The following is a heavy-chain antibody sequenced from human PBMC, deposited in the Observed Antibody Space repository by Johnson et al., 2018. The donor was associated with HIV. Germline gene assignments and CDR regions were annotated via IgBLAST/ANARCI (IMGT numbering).Heavy chain of an antibody. D-gene: IGHD6-6*01. Sequence: MPLVESGGGLVKPGGSLRLSCASSGFTFSRYAISWVRQAPGKGLDWVSTISGSGGSTYYADSVKGRFTISRDNSTNTLYLQMNSLRAEDTAVYYCARDRKWVAARSGDAFDFWGQGTMVTVSS. CDR2: ISGSGGST. CDR1: GFTFSRYA. V-gene: IGHV3-23*04. J-gene: IGHJ3*01. CDR3: ARDRKWVAARSGDAFDF.